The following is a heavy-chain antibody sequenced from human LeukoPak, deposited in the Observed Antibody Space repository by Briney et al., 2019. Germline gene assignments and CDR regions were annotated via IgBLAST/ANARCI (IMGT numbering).Heavy chain of an antibody. Sequence: SETLSLTCTVSGGSISSSSYYCSWIRQPPGRGLEWIGYIYYSGSTNSNASLKSRVTIFVDPSKNQFSLRMSSVTAADTAVYYCARHRAYSYSSPFDIWGQGTMVTVSS. J-gene: IGHJ3*02. CDR1: GGSISSSSYY. D-gene: IGHD6-6*01. CDR2: IYYSGST. V-gene: IGHV4-61*05. CDR3: ARHRAYSYSSPFDI.